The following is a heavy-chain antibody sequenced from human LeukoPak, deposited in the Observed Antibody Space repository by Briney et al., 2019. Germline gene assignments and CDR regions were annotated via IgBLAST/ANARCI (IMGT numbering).Heavy chain of an antibody. CDR1: GGSISSGVYS. Sequence: SQTLSLTCAVSGGSISSGVYSWSWIRQPPGKGLEWIGYIYHSETTYYNPSLQSRVTISVNRSKNRFSLKLTSVTAADTAAYYCARSRTAYYRYFDSWGQGTLVTVSS. D-gene: IGHD3-22*01. V-gene: IGHV4-30-2*01. J-gene: IGHJ4*02. CDR3: ARSRTAYYRYFDS. CDR2: IYHSETT.